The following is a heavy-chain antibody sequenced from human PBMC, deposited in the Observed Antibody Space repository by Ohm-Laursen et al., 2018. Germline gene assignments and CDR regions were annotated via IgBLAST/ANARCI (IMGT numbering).Heavy chain of an antibody. CDR2: TYYRGST. Sequence: TLSLTCTVSGGSISSGGHFWGWIRQHPGKGLEWIGHTYYRGSTFYNMSLQSLVTISVDTSKNQFSLKLSSVTAADTAVYYCARVWVGDYVRCAFDIWGQGTMVTVSS. CDR1: GGSISSGGHF. CDR3: ARVWVGDYVRCAFDI. V-gene: IGHV4-31*01. J-gene: IGHJ3*02. D-gene: IGHD4-17*01.